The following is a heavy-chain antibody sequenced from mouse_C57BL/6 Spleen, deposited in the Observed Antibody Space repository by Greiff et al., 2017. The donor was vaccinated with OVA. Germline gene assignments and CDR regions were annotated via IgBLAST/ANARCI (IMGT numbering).Heavy chain of an antibody. CDR2: INPYNGGT. Sequence: VQLQQSGPVLVKPGASVKMSCKASGYTFTDYYMNWVKQSHGKSLEWIGVINPYNGGTSYNQKFKGKATLTVDKSSSTAYMELNSLTSEDSAVYYCARDEYDDPAWFAYWGQGTLVTVSA. D-gene: IGHD2-4*01. CDR3: ARDEYDDPAWFAY. J-gene: IGHJ3*01. V-gene: IGHV1-19*01. CDR1: GYTFTDYY.